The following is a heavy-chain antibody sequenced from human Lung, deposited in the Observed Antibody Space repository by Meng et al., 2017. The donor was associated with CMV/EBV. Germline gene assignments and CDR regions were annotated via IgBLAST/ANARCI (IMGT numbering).Heavy chain of an antibody. CDR1: GFTVSSNY. CDR2: IYSGGDT. V-gene: IGHV3-66*02. J-gene: IGHJ4*02. Sequence: SXAASGFTVSSNYMSWVRQAPGKGLEWVSVIYSGGDTYYADSVKGRFTVSRDNSKNTLYLQMNSLRTDDTAVYYCARDHGVGSSSTSNSVAYWGQGTLVXVSS. CDR3: ARDHGVGSSSTSNSVAY. D-gene: IGHD6-6*01.